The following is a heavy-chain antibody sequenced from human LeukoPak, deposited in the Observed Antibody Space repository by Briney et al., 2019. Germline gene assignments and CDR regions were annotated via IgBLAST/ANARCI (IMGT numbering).Heavy chain of an antibody. CDR2: IYYSGST. CDR1: GGSISSSSYY. V-gene: IGHV4-39*07. J-gene: IGHJ4*02. CDR3: ARCPEYSTSYLDY. D-gene: IGHD6-6*01. Sequence: SETLSLTCTVSGGSISSSSYYWGWIRQPPGKGLEWIGSIYYSGSTYYNPSLKSRVTISVDTSKNQFSLKLSSVTAADTAVYYCARCPEYSTSYLDYWGQGTLVTVSS.